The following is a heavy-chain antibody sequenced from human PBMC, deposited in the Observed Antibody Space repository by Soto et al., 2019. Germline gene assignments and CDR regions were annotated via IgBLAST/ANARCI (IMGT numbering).Heavy chain of an antibody. CDR3: ARDQEKGNARGNY. D-gene: IGHD3-16*01. V-gene: IGHV1-46*01. J-gene: IGHJ4*02. CDR1: GYTFTSYY. Sequence: ASVKVSCKASGYTFTSYYMHWVRQAPGQGLEWMGIINPSGGSTSYAQKFQGRVTMTRDKSTSTVYMELYSLKSGDTAVYYCARDQEKGNARGNYGGQGPLVTVS. CDR2: INPSGGST.